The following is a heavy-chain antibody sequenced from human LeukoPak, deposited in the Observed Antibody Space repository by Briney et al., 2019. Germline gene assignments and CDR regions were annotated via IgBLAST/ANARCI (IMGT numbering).Heavy chain of an antibody. CDR2: ITNSGGST. Sequence: PGGSLRLSCAASGYTFRSYAMSWVRQAPGKGLEWVSAITNSGGSTYYADSVKGRFSISRDNSKYTLYLQMNSLRAEDTAVYYCAKSGDYDFWSGTPLRYGMDVWGQGTTVTVS. D-gene: IGHD3-3*01. J-gene: IGHJ6*02. CDR1: GYTFRSYA. CDR3: AKSGDYDFWSGTPLRYGMDV. V-gene: IGHV3-23*01.